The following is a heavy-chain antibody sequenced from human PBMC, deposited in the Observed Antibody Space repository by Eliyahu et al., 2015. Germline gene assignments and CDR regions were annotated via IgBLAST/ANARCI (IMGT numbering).Heavy chain of an antibody. CDR3: ARDGAGDLGY. Sequence: QVQLVQXGAEVKXPGASVXVSCKASGYAFTTYXMHWVRQAPGQGLEWMGVINPTVGNTRYAQKFQGRXTVTRDTTTSTVYMELSSLRSEDTAVYYCARDGAGDLGYWGQGTLVTVSS. CDR2: INPTVGNT. V-gene: IGHV1-46*01. CDR1: GYAFTTYX. D-gene: IGHD7-27*01. J-gene: IGHJ4*02.